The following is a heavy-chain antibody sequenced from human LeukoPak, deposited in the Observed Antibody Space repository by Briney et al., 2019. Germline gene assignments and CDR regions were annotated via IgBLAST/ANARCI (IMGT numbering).Heavy chain of an antibody. CDR2: ISWNSGSI. CDR1: GFTFDDYA. J-gene: IGHJ4*02. V-gene: IGHV3-9*01. Sequence: PGGSLRLSCAASGFTFDDYAMHWVRQAPGKGLEWVSGISWNSGSIGYADSVKGRFTIFRDNAKNSLYLQMNSLRAEDTALYYCAKDIGAVAADAIDYWGQGTLVTVSS. D-gene: IGHD6-19*01. CDR3: AKDIGAVAADAIDY.